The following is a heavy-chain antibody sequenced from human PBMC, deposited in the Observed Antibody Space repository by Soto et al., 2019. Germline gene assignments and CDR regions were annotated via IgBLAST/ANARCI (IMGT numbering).Heavy chain of an antibody. D-gene: IGHD3-16*01. CDR3: ALGDSSDTGDGF. CDR1: GGTLNTYG. J-gene: IGHJ4*02. Sequence: QVQLVQSGAEVKKPGSSVKVSCKASGGTLNTYGISWVRQAPGQGLEWMGGIMPIVGTADYAQKFQGRVTITGDEASSTTYMEVSSLRFEDTAVYYCALGDSSDTGDGFWGQGTLVTVSS. V-gene: IGHV1-69*01. CDR2: IMPIVGTA.